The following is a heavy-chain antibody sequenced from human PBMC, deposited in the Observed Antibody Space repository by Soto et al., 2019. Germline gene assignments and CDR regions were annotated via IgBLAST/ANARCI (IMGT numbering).Heavy chain of an antibody. Sequence: GASVKVSCKASGYTFTGYYMHWVRQAPGQGLEWMGWINPNSGGTNYAQKFQGWVTMTRDTSISTAYMELSRLRSDDTAVYYCARGSSLGGAQTYYYGWGSYYDVAASYYYGMDVWGQGTTVTVSS. J-gene: IGHJ6*02. V-gene: IGHV1-2*04. D-gene: IGHD3-10*01. CDR3: ARGSSLGGAQTYYYGWGSYYDVAASYYYGMDV. CDR1: GYTFTGYY. CDR2: INPNSGGT.